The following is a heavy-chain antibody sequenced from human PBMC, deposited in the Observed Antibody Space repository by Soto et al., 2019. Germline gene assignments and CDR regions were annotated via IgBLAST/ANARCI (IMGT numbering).Heavy chain of an antibody. J-gene: IGHJ6*02. CDR2: NGTAGDT. V-gene: IGHV3-13*01. D-gene: IGHD6-6*01. CDR3: ARGEYSSSSLRMDYYYYYGMDV. Sequence: SGGSLSLSCAASGFTFSSYDMHWVRQATGKGLEWVSANGTAGDTYYPGSVKGRFTISRENAKNSLYLQMNSLRAEDTAVYYCARGEYSSSSLRMDYYYYYGMDVWGQGTTVTVSS. CDR1: GFTFSSYD.